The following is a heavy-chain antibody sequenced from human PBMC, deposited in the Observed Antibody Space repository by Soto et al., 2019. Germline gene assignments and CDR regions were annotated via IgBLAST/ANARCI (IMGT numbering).Heavy chain of an antibody. CDR2: ISSSSSYI. Sequence: GGSLRLSFAASGFTFSSYSMNWVRHSPGKGLEWVSSISSSSSYIYYADSVKGRFTISRDNAKNSLYLQMNSLRAEDTAVYYCARDVTTVKDGNWFDPWGQGTLVTVSS. CDR3: ARDVTTVKDGNWFDP. CDR1: GFTFSSYS. V-gene: IGHV3-21*01. D-gene: IGHD4-17*01. J-gene: IGHJ5*02.